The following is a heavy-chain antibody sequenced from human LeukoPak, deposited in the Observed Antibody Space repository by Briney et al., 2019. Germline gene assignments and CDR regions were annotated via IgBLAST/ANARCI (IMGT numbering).Heavy chain of an antibody. D-gene: IGHD2-15*01. V-gene: IGHV1-8*03. Sequence: ASVKVSCKASGYIFGSYDINWVRQATGQGLEWMGWMNPYSGNTGYAQKYQGRVTFTTNTSRSTAYMELSSLRSEDTAVYYCARGYCSGGSCSNWFDPWGQGTLVTVSS. CDR2: MNPYSGNT. CDR3: ARGYCSGGSCSNWFDP. J-gene: IGHJ5*02. CDR1: GYIFGSYD.